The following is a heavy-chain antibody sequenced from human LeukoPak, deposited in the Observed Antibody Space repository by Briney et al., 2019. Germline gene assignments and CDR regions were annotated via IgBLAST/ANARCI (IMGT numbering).Heavy chain of an antibody. Sequence: GGSLRLSCAASGFTFSSYAMSWVRQAPGKGLEWVSLIYSGGSTYYADSVKGRFTISRDNSRSTLSLQMDSLRAEDTATYYCATYRQIQVPFEFWGQGTLVTVSS. V-gene: IGHV3-23*03. D-gene: IGHD5-18*01. CDR3: ATYRQIQVPFEF. J-gene: IGHJ4*02. CDR2: IYSGGST. CDR1: GFTFSSYA.